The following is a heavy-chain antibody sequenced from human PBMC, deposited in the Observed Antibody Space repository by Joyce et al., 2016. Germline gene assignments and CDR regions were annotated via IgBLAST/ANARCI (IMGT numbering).Heavy chain of an antibody. CDR3: ARDSRKWFVP. CDR1: GYNFISYS. CDR2: INAESGKT. V-gene: IGHV1-3*01. D-gene: IGHD1-14*01. J-gene: IGHJ5*02. Sequence: QVHLVQSGAEVKKPGASVKVSCKTSGYNFISYSIHWVRQAPGQRLEWMGWINAESGKTEYSQKFQGRVTITRDTSASTAYMEVSSLRSEDTAVYYCARDSRKWFVPWGQGTLVTVSS.